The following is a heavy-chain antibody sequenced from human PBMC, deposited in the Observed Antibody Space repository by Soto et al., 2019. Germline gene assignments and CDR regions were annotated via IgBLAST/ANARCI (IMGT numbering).Heavy chain of an antibody. Sequence: QVQLVESGGDVVQPGRSLRLSCAASGFTFSSYGMHWVRQAPGKGLEWVAVISYDGSVKYYADSVKGRFTISRDNSKNALYMQMNGLRAEDTAVYYCAGEVASGYWGQGTLVTVSS. CDR1: GFTFSSYG. CDR3: AGEVASGY. J-gene: IGHJ4*02. D-gene: IGHD2-21*01. V-gene: IGHV3-30*03. CDR2: ISYDGSVK.